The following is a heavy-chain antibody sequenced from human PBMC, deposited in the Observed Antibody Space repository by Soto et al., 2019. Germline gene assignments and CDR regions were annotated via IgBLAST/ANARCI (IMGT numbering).Heavy chain of an antibody. D-gene: IGHD3-3*01. CDR1: GFTFSSYA. V-gene: IGHV3-23*01. J-gene: IGHJ6*03. CDR2: ISGSGGST. CDR3: AKIRDFWSGYYPVYYYYYYMDV. Sequence: GGSLRLSCAASGFTFSSYAMSWVRQAPGKGLEWVSAISGSGGSTYYADSVKGRFTISRDNSKNTLYLQMNSLRAEDTAVYYCAKIRDFWSGYYPVYYYYYYMDVWGKGTTVTVSS.